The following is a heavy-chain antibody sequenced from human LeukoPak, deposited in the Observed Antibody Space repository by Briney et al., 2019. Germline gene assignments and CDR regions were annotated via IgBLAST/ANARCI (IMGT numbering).Heavy chain of an antibody. V-gene: IGHV3-23*01. CDR3: AIMHGYYDGSGYWVQ. CDR1: GFTFGSYG. Sequence: GGSLTLSCAASGFTFGSYGMSWVRQAPGKGLEWVSFITPNADRTSYADSVEGRFTISRDNPRNTLYMQMNSLRDEDTALYYCAIMHGYYDGSGYWVQWGQGTLVTVSS. D-gene: IGHD3-22*01. CDR2: ITPNADRT. J-gene: IGHJ1*01.